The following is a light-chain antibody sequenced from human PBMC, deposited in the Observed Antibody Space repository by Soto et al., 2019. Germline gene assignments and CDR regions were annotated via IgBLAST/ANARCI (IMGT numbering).Light chain of an antibody. J-gene: IGKJ5*01. CDR1: QSFRGL. V-gene: IGKV3-11*01. CDR2: DAY. CDR3: QQRHMWPIT. Sequence: EVVLTQSPVTLSLSPGERATLSCRASQSFRGLLAWYKQKPGQAPRLLIYDAYNWATGIPPRFSGSGSGTDFTLTISSLEPEDSAVYYCQQRHMWPITFGQGTRLEIK.